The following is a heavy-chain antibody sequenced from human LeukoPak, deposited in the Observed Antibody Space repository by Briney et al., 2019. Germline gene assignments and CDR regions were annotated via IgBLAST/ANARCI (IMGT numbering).Heavy chain of an antibody. V-gene: IGHV4-59*01. CDR2: IYDSGRT. Sequence: PSETLSLTCIVSGGSISAYYWSWIRQPPGKGLEWIGNIYDSGRTHYNPSLKSRITISVDTSKNQFSLKLTSVAAADTAVYYCARDSGKFYFDNWGQGTLVTVSS. CDR1: GGSISAYY. D-gene: IGHD3-10*01. J-gene: IGHJ4*02. CDR3: ARDSGKFYFDN.